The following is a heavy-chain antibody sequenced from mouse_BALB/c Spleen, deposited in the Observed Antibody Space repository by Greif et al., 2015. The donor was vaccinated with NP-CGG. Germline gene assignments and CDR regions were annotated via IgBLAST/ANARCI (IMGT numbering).Heavy chain of an antibody. CDR1: GYTFTSSW. CDR2: IHPSSGNT. CDR3: SKSGDYDNSFDY. J-gene: IGHJ2*01. V-gene: IGHV1S130*01. D-gene: IGHD2-4*01. Sequence: QVHVKQSGSVLVRPGASVKLSCKASGYTFTSSWMHWAKQRPGQGLEWIGEIHPSSGNTNYNEMFKGKATLTVDTSSSTAHVDLSSLTSEDSAVYYCSKSGDYDNSFDYWGQGTTLTVSS.